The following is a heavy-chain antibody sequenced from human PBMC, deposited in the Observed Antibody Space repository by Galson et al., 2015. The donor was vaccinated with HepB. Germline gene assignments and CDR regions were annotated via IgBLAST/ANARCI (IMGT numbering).Heavy chain of an antibody. V-gene: IGHV2-5*02. CDR2: IYWDDDK. CDR1: GFSLSTSGVG. D-gene: IGHD6-6*01. Sequence: PALVKPTQTLTLTCTFSGFSLSTSGVGVGWIRQPPGKALEWLALIYWDDDKRYSPSLKSRLTITKDTSKNQVVLTMTNMDPVDTATYYCARLSSIAARGGFDYWGQGTLVTVSS. J-gene: IGHJ4*02. CDR3: ARLSSIAARGGFDY.